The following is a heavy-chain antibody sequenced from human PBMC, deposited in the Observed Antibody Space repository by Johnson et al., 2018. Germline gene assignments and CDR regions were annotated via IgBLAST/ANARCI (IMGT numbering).Heavy chain of an antibody. CDR3: ARKDTFKGHYALDV. D-gene: IGHD5-18*01. J-gene: IGHJ6*02. CDR1: GGTFSSNA. V-gene: IGHV1-69*12. Sequence: QVQLVQSGAEVKKPGSSVKVSCKASGGTFSSNAINWVRQAPGQGLEWLGGLIPMFGSLSYAQKFQGRVTFTADESTSTAYMDLSSLRSEDTAVYYCARKDTFKGHYALDVWGQGTRSPSP. CDR2: LIPMFGSL.